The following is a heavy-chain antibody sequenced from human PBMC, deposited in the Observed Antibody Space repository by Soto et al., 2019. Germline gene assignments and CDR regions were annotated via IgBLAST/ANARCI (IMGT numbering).Heavy chain of an antibody. CDR2: IDPSDSQT. V-gene: IGHV5-10-1*01. J-gene: IGHJ4*02. CDR1: GYSFAGYW. CDR3: ARQIYDSDTGPNFQYYSDS. Sequence: PGESLKISCKGSGYSFAGYWITWVRQKPGKGLEWMGRIDPSDSQTYYSPSFRGHVTISVTKSITTVFLQWSSLRASDTAMYYCARQIYDSDTGPNFQYYSDSRGQATQGPVSS. D-gene: IGHD3-22*01.